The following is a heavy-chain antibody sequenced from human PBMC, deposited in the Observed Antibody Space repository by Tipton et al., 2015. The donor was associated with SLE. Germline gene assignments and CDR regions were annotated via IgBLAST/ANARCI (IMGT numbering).Heavy chain of an antibody. CDR2: IYNSGRA. CDR3: ARETGAEVYDP. J-gene: IGHJ5*02. D-gene: IGHD7-27*01. CDR1: GGSISSGAYS. Sequence: TLSLTCTVSGGSISSGAYSWSWIRQHPGKGLEWLGCIYNSGRAYYNPSLKSRVTISVDTSKNQFSLKLSSVTAADTAVYYCARETGAEVYDPWGQGTLVTVSS. V-gene: IGHV4-31*03.